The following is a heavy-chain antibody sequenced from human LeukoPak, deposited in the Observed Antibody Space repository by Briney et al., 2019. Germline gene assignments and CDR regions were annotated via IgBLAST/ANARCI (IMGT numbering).Heavy chain of an antibody. Sequence: PGGSLRLSCAASGFTFSSYAMSWVRQAPGKGLEWVSAISGSGGSTYYADSVKGRFTISRDNSKNTLYLQMNSLRAEDTAVYYCAKSQDLIVGATFGMFDYWGQGTLVTVSS. D-gene: IGHD1-26*01. CDR2: ISGSGGST. CDR1: GFTFSSYA. J-gene: IGHJ4*02. CDR3: AKSQDLIVGATFGMFDY. V-gene: IGHV3-23*01.